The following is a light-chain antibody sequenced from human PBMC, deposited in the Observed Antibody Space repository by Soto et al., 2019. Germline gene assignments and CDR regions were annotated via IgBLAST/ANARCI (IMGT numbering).Light chain of an antibody. CDR3: LQHNVFPRT. V-gene: IGKV1-17*01. CDR2: GSS. Sequence: DIQMTQSPSSLAAAVGDRFTITCRASQAIRNDLAWYQQKPGRAPKRLIYGSSSLQSGVPSRFSGSGSGTEFTLTISSLQPEDFATYYCLQHNVFPRTFGQGTKGDIK. CDR1: QAIRND. J-gene: IGKJ1*01.